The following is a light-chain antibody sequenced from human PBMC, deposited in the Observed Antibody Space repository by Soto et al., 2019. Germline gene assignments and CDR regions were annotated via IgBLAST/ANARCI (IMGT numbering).Light chain of an antibody. V-gene: IGKV3-20*01. CDR3: QRYGSSPLT. J-gene: IGKJ4*01. CDR2: AAS. Sequence: EIVLTQSPGTLSLSPGERATLSCRASQSVSSNYLAWYQQKPGQAPRLLIYAASSRATGIPDRFSGSGSETDFTLTIGRLEPEDFAVYYCQRYGSSPLTFGGGTKVEIK. CDR1: QSVSSNY.